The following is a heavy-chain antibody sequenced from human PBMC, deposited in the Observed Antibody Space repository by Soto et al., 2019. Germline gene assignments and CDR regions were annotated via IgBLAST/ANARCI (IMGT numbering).Heavy chain of an antibody. CDR2: MNPNSGNT. J-gene: IGHJ6*03. Sequence: GAGVKVSCKASGYTFTSYDINWVRQAAGQGLEWMGWMNPNSGNTGYAQKFQGRVTMTRNTSISTAYMELSSLRSEDTAVYYCARGTSGSYYFYHYYMDVWGKGTTVTVSS. V-gene: IGHV1-8*01. D-gene: IGHD3-10*01. CDR3: ARGTSGSYYFYHYYMDV. CDR1: GYTFTSYD.